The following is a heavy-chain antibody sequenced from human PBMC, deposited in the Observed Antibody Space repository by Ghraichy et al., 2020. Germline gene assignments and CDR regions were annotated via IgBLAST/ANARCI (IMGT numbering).Heavy chain of an antibody. Sequence: GGSLRLSCEASGFTFTSYSINWVRQAPGKGLEWVSYISGSTTLMSYADSVRGRFTISRDNAKNAVYLQMNSLRVEDTAVYYCARDGQSVAFDYWGQGTLATVSS. V-gene: IGHV3-48*01. J-gene: IGHJ4*02. CDR1: GFTFTSYS. CDR2: ISGSTTLM. CDR3: ARDGQSVAFDY. D-gene: IGHD2-15*01.